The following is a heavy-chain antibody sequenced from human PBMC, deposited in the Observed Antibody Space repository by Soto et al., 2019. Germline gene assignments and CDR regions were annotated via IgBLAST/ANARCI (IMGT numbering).Heavy chain of an antibody. CDR3: AKAVSGLFDP. J-gene: IGHJ5*02. V-gene: IGHV6-1*01. Sequence: SQTLSLTCAISGDSVSSNTAAWNWIRSSPSRGLEWLGRTYYRSNWRHDYAVSVKSRITVNPDTSKNHFSLQLNSVTPDDTAVYYCAKAVSGLFDPWGQGTLVTVSS. CDR1: GDSVSSNTAA. D-gene: IGHD6-19*01. CDR2: TYYRSNWRH.